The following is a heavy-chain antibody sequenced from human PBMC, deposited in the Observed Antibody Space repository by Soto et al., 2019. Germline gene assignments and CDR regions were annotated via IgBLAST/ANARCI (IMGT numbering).Heavy chain of an antibody. CDR2: INTGDGDT. CDR1: GYPFTSYP. CDR3: ARSSVAGTSFLSY. V-gene: IGHV1-3*04. Sequence: ASVKVSCKASGYPFTSYPIHWVRQAPGQRLEWMAWINTGDGDTEYSQKFQGRVTITRDTSASTAYMELSSLRSEDTAVYYCARSSVAGTSFLSYWGQGTLVTVSS. D-gene: IGHD6-19*01. J-gene: IGHJ4*02.